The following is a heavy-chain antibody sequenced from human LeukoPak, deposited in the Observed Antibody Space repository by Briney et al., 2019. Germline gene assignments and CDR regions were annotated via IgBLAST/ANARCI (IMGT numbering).Heavy chain of an antibody. CDR1: RFTFSNYA. V-gene: IGHV3-23*01. Sequence: GGSLRLSCAASRFTFSNYAVSWVRQAPGKGLEWVSAISVGGDTYYADSVRGRFTISRDSSKSTLYLQMNSLRAEDTAIYYCAKDRAPITVFGVAPTASFDYWGQGTLVTVSS. J-gene: IGHJ4*02. CDR3: AKDRAPITVFGVAPTASFDY. CDR2: ISVGGDT. D-gene: IGHD3-3*01.